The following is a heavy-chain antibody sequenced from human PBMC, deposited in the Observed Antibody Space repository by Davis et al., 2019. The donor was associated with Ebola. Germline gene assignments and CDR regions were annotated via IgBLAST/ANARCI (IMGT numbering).Heavy chain of an antibody. CDR3: ARDNVDFSAYYFDPHVYDY. Sequence: AASVKVSCKASGYNFTKFAMNWVRQAPGQGLEWMGWINTNTGHPTYAHGFSGRFDLSLDTSVNTAYLEISSLRAEDTAVYFCARDNVDFSAYYFDPHVYDYWGQGTLVTVSS. V-gene: IGHV7-4-1*02. D-gene: IGHD2-21*01. CDR1: GYNFTKFA. CDR2: INTNTGHP. J-gene: IGHJ4*02.